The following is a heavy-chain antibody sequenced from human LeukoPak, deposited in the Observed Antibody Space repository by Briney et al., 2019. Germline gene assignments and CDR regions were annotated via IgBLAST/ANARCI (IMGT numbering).Heavy chain of an antibody. D-gene: IGHD5-12*01. CDR1: GFTFSSYA. V-gene: IGHV3-30-3*01. Sequence: SGGSLRLSCAASGFTFSSYAMHWVRQAPGKGLEWVAVISYDGSNKYYADSVKGRFTISRDNSKNTLYLQMNSLRAEDTAVYYCASGWLRFDYWGQGTLVTVSS. CDR3: ASGWLRFDY. CDR2: ISYDGSNK. J-gene: IGHJ4*02.